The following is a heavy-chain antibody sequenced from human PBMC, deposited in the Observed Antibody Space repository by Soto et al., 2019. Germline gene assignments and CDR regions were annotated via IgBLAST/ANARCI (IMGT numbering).Heavy chain of an antibody. CDR2: ISAYNGNT. Sequence: ASVQVSCKASGYTFTSYGISWVRQAPGQGLEWMGWISAYNGNTNYAQKLQGRVTMTTDTSTSTAYMELRSLRSDDTAVYYCARALTYYYDNSGYRTSFDYWGQGTLVTVSS. D-gene: IGHD3-22*01. CDR3: ARALTYYYDNSGYRTSFDY. V-gene: IGHV1-18*01. CDR1: GYTFTSYG. J-gene: IGHJ4*02.